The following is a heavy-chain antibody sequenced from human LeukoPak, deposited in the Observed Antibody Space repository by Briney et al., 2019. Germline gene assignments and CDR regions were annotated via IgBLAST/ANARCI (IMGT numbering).Heavy chain of an antibody. D-gene: IGHD3-22*01. CDR2: IYPGDSDT. CDR3: ARRKYYDSSGYLALFDY. CDR1: GYSFTSYW. Sequence: GESLKISCKSSGYSFTSYWIGWVRQMPGKGLEWMGIIYPGDSDTRYSPSFQGQVTISADKSISTAYLQWSSLKASDTAMYYRARRKYYDSSGYLALFDYWGQGTPVTVSS. V-gene: IGHV5-51*01. J-gene: IGHJ4*02.